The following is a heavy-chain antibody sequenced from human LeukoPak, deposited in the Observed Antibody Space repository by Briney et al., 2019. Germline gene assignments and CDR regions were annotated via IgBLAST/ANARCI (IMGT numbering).Heavy chain of an antibody. Sequence: GRSLRLSCAASGFTVSSNYMSWIRQAPGKGLEWVSYISSSGSTIYYADSVKGRFTISRDNAKNSLYLQMNSLRAEDTAVYYCAELGITMIGGVWGKGTTVTISS. D-gene: IGHD3-10*02. CDR2: ISSSGSTI. V-gene: IGHV3-11*04. J-gene: IGHJ6*04. CDR3: AELGITMIGGV. CDR1: GFTVSSNY.